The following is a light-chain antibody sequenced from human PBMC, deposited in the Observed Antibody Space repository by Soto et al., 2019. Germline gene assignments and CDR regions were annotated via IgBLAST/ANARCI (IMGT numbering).Light chain of an antibody. CDR1: QDIMSW. V-gene: IGKV1-12*02. CDR3: QQANSFPFT. Sequence: DIQMTQSPSSVSASVGDRVTITCRASQDIMSWLAWYQQKPGKAPKLLIYAASSLQSGVPSRFSGSRSGTDFTLTISTLQSEDFATYYCQQANSFPFTFGPGTKVDIK. CDR2: AAS. J-gene: IGKJ3*01.